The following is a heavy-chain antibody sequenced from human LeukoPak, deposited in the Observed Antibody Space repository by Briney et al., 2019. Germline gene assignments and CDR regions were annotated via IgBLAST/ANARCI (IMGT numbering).Heavy chain of an antibody. Sequence: GESLKTSCKGSGYRFTSHWIGWVRQKPGKGLEWMGIIHPDDSNTKYSPSFQGQVTISADKSIDTAYLQWTSLKASDSAVYFCGRHVDYYNRDTYYAYGMDVWGQGTTVTVS. V-gene: IGHV5-51*01. CDR2: IHPDDSNT. CDR3: GRHVDYYNRDTYYAYGMDV. J-gene: IGHJ6*02. CDR1: GYRFTSHW. D-gene: IGHD3-22*01.